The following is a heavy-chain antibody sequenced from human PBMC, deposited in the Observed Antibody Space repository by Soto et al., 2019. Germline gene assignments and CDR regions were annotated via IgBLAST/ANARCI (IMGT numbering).Heavy chain of an antibody. CDR2: INHSGST. V-gene: IGHV4-34*01. CDR1: GGSFSGYY. CDR3: ARRRYYYDSSGLSY. Sequence: SETLSLTCAVYGGSFSGYYWSWIRQPPGKGLEWIGEINHSGSTNYNPSLKSRVTISVDTSKNQFSLKLSSVTAADTAVYYCARRRYYYDSSGLSYWGQGTLVTVSS. D-gene: IGHD3-22*01. J-gene: IGHJ4*02.